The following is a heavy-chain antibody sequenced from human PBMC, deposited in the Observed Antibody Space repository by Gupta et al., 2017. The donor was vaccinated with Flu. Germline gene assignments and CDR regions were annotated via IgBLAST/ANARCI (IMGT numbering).Heavy chain of an antibody. D-gene: IGHD6-13*01. CDR2: MNPNSGNT. J-gene: IGHJ6*03. V-gene: IGHV1-8*01. Sequence: QVQLVQSGAEVKKPGASVKVSCKASGYTFTSYDINWVRQATGQGLEWMGWMNPNSGNTGYAQKFQGRVTMTRNTSISTAYMELSSLRSEDTAVYYCARVDYSSYYYYYYMDVWGKGTTVTVSS. CDR1: GYTFTSYD. CDR3: ARVDYSSYYYYYYMDV.